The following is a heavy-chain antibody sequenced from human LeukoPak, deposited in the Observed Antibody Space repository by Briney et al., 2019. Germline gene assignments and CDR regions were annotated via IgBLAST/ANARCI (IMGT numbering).Heavy chain of an antibody. D-gene: IGHD5-18*01. J-gene: IGHJ4*02. Sequence: PSETLSLTCTVSGGSIRSYYWSWIRQPPGKGLEWIGYIYYSGSTNYNPSLKSRVTISVDTSKNQFSLKLTSVTAADTAVYYCARGGGWIQLWSPFDYWGQGTLVTVSS. CDR2: IYYSGST. V-gene: IGHV4-59*01. CDR1: GGSIRSYY. CDR3: ARGGGWIQLWSPFDY.